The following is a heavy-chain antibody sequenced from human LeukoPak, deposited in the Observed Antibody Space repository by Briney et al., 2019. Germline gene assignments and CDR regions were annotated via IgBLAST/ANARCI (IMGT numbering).Heavy chain of an antibody. CDR1: GFSFSSSA. CDR3: AKGSGSYYLLFEY. Sequence: GGSLRLSCAASGFSFSSSAMSWVRQAPGKGLEWVSDITRSGGSTYYADSVKGRFTISRDNSKNTLYLQMNSLRAEDTAVYYCAKGSGSYYLLFEYWGQGTLATVSS. D-gene: IGHD1-26*01. V-gene: IGHV3-23*01. J-gene: IGHJ4*02. CDR2: ITRSGGST.